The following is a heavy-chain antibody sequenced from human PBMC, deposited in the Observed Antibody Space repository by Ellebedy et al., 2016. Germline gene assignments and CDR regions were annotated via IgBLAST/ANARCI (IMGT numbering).Heavy chain of an antibody. CDR3: ARDKALGYCSGGSCIDAFDI. V-gene: IGHV3-7*03. D-gene: IGHD2-15*01. J-gene: IGHJ3*02. Sequence: GGSLRLSCAASGFTFSSYWMSWVRQAPGKGLEWVANIKQDGSEKYYVDSAKGRFTISRDNAKNSLYLQMNSLRAEDTAVYYCARDKALGYCSGGSCIDAFDIWGQGTMVTVSS. CDR1: GFTFSSYW. CDR2: IKQDGSEK.